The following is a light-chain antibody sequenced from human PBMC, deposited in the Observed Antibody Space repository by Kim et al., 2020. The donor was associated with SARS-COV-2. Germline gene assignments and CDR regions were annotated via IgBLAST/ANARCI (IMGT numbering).Light chain of an antibody. CDR1: QSIGTR. J-gene: IGKJ4*02. V-gene: IGKV1-39*01. CDR2: AAS. Sequence: IQMTQSPSSLAASVGDIVTIACRASQSIGTRLNWYQQRPGKAPKLLIYAASTLQSGVPSRFSGTGYGTDFALTISTLQPEDFATYYGQQSYTTPWLWFGGGTKVDIK. CDR3: QQSYTTPWLW.